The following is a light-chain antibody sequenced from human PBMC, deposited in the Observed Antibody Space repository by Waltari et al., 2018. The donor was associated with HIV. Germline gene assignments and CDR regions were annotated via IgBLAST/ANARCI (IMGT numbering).Light chain of an antibody. CDR1: QSVSASY. CDR3: QQYGGSPLYT. J-gene: IGKJ2*01. Sequence: EIVLTQSPGTLSLSPGERATLSCRASQSVSASYLAWYQHKPGQAPRLLIYGASNRATGVPDRFSGSGSGTDFTLTISRLEPEDFVVYYCQQYGGSPLYTFGQGTKLDFK. V-gene: IGKV3-20*01. CDR2: GAS.